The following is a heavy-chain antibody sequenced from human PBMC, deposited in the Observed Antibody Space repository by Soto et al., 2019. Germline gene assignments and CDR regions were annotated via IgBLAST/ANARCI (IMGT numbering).Heavy chain of an antibody. CDR1: GFTISSNA. J-gene: IGHJ4*02. V-gene: IGHV3-23*01. CDR3: AKDKPGTTSFDY. CDR2: ISDRGDTT. D-gene: IGHD1-1*01. Sequence: GGSLRLSCAASGFTISSNAMYWVRQAPGKGLEWVSAISDRGDTTHYADSVKGRFTISRDTSKNTLYLQLNALRADDTAVYYCAKDKPGTTSFDYWGQGTLVTVSS.